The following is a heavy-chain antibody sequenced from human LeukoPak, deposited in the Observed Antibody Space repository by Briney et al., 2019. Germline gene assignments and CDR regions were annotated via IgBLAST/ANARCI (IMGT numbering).Heavy chain of an antibody. D-gene: IGHD5-18*01. V-gene: IGHV3-48*04. CDR2: ISSSSSTI. CDR3: AKDGYSYGSGFDY. J-gene: IGHJ4*02. Sequence: GGSLRLSCAASGFTFSSYSMNWVRQAPGKGLEWVSYISSSSSTIYYADSVKGRFTISRDNAKNSLYLQMNSLRAEDMALYYCAKDGYSYGSGFDYWGQGTLVTVSS. CDR1: GFTFSSYS.